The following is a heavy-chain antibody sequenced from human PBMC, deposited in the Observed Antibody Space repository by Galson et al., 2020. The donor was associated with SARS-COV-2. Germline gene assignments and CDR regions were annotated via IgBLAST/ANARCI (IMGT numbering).Heavy chain of an antibody. V-gene: IGHV3-30-3*01. J-gene: IGHJ4*02. CDR3: ARDGYYYDIWSGYYSDTTPSPIDY. D-gene: IGHD3-3*01. Sequence: GGSLRLSCAASGFTFSGHSMHWVRRAPGKGLEWVAVISFDGSDEYYADSVKGRFTISRDNSKNALYLQMNSLRTEDTAVYYCARDGYYYDIWSGYYSDTTPSPIDYWGQGTLVTVSS. CDR1: GFTFSGHS. CDR2: ISFDGSDE.